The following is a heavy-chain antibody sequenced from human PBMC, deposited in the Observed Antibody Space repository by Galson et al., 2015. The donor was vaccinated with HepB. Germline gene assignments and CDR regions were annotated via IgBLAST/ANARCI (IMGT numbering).Heavy chain of an antibody. CDR3: ARDPLYGSGSYYQGSDY. CDR2: INTNTGNP. Sequence: SVKVSCKASGYTFTSYAMNWVRQAPGQGLEWMGWINTNTGNPTYAQGFTGRFVFSLDTSVSTAYLQISSLKAEDTAVYYCARDPLYGSGSYYQGSDYWGQGTLVTVSS. CDR1: GYTFTSYA. J-gene: IGHJ4*02. D-gene: IGHD3-10*01. V-gene: IGHV7-4-1*02.